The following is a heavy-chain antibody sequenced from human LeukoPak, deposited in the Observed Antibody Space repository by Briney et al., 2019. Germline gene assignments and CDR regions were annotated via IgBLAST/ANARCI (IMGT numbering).Heavy chain of an antibody. CDR3: ARGTIAAAGYYYFDY. CDR2: IKQDGSEK. J-gene: IGHJ4*02. V-gene: IGHV3-7*04. D-gene: IGHD6-13*01. CDR1: GFTFSSYW. Sequence: GGSLRLACAASGFTFSSYWMSWVRQAPGKGLEWVANIKQDGSEKYYVDSVRGRFTISRDNAKNSLYLQMNSLRAEDTAVYYCARGTIAAAGYYYFDYWGQGTQVTVSS.